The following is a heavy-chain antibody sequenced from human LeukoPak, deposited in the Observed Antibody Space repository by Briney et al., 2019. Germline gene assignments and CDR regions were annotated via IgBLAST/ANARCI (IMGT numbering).Heavy chain of an antibody. D-gene: IGHD3-10*02. CDR3: AELGITMIGGV. V-gene: IGHV3-48*03. CDR1: GFTLSNYE. Sequence: GGSLRLSCAASGFTLSNYEMNWVRQAPGKGLEWVSYMSSSGNSKHYADSVKGRFTISRDNAKNSLYLQMNSLRAEDTAVYYCAELGITMIGGVWGKGTTVTISS. J-gene: IGHJ6*04. CDR2: MSSSGNSK.